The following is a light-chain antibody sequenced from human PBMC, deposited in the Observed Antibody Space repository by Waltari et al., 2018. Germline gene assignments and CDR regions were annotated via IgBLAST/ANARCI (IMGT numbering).Light chain of an antibody. Sequence: ERVMTQSPATLSVSPGERPTLSCRPSRTVRSTLPWYQQKFGQPPRLLIYGASTRATGIPARFSGSGSGTEFTLTISSLQSEDFAVYYCQQYDYWPTFGQGTKVEIK. CDR1: RTVRST. J-gene: IGKJ1*01. V-gene: IGKV3-15*01. CDR3: QQYDYWPT. CDR2: GAS.